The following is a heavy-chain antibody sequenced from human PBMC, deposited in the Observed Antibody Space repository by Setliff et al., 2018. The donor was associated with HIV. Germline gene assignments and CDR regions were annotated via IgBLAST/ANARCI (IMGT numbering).Heavy chain of an antibody. V-gene: IGHV3-73*01. J-gene: IGHJ5*02. Sequence: GGSLRLSCAASGFTFSDSAMHWVRQASGKGLEWVGRIRSKANSYATTYAASVKGRFTISRDDSKNTAYLQMNSLKVEDTAVYYCTRGGRPTDEYVWFDPWGQGTLVTVSS. CDR2: IRSKANSYAT. CDR3: TRGGRPTDEYVWFDP. CDR1: GFTFSDSA. D-gene: IGHD2-15*01.